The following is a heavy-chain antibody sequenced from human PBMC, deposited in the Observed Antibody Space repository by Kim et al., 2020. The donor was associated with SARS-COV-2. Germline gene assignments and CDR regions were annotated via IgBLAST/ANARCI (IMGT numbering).Heavy chain of an antibody. CDR3: SRDQNSSSYWGFYYYYYYYMDV. CDR2: IWYDGSNK. J-gene: IGHJ6*03. D-gene: IGHD6-13*01. CDR1: GFTFSSYG. V-gene: IGHV3-33*01. Sequence: GGSLRLSCAASGFTFSSYGMHWVRQAPGKGLEWVAVIWYDGSNKYYADSVKGRFTISRDNSKNTPYLQMNSLRAEDTAAYYCSRDQNSSSYWGFYYYYYYYMDVWGKGTTVTVSS.